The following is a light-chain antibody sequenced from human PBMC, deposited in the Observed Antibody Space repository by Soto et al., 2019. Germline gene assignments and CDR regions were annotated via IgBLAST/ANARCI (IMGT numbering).Light chain of an antibody. Sequence: QSALTQPPSASGSPGQSVTISCTGTSSDVGGYNYVSWYQHHPGKAPQLMIYEVSSRPSGVPDRFSGSKSGSTASLTVSGLQAEDEAEYYCSSYAGSNSWVFGGGTKLTVL. CDR1: SSDVGGYNY. CDR2: EVS. V-gene: IGLV2-8*01. CDR3: SSYAGSNSWV. J-gene: IGLJ3*02.